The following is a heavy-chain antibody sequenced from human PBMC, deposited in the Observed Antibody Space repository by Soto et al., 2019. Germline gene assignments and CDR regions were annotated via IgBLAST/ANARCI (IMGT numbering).Heavy chain of an antibody. CDR1: GFPFSIYA. J-gene: IGHJ6*03. V-gene: IGHV3-23*01. CDR2: ISGSGGST. D-gene: IGHD2-2*01. CDR3: AKCLCDLYCMDV. Sequence: GSLRLSCAASGFPFSIYAMSWGRQAQGKGLEWVSAISGSGGSTYYADSVKGRFTISRDNSKNTLYLQMNSPRAEDTALYYCAKCLCDLYCMDVWGKGTTVTLSS.